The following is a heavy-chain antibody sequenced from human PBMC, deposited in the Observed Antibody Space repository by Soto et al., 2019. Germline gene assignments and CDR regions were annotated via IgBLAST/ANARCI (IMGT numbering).Heavy chain of an antibody. CDR3: ARHNDYGENWFDP. V-gene: IGHV4-59*08. D-gene: IGHD4-17*01. J-gene: IGHJ5*02. CDR1: GGSISSYY. Sequence: SETLSLTCTVSGGSISSYYWSWIRQPPGKGLEWIGYIHDSGSTNYNPSLKSRVTISVDTSKNQFSLKLSSVTAAGTAVYYCARHNDYGENWFDPWGQGTLVTVSS. CDR2: IHDSGST.